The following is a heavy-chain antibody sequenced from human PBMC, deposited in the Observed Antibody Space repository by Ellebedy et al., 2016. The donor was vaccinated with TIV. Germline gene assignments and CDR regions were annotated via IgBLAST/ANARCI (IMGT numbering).Heavy chain of an antibody. V-gene: IGHV3-7*01. CDR1: GFSSSVYY. D-gene: IGHD4-17*01. Sequence: GESLKISXAASGFSSSVYYMMWVRHAPGKVLEWVANINNDGSSRGYVDSVKGRFTISRDTAKNSLYLQMDSLRVEDTAVYYCVRVDGDYGYWGQGTLVTVSS. CDR2: INNDGSSR. CDR3: VRVDGDYGY. J-gene: IGHJ4*02.